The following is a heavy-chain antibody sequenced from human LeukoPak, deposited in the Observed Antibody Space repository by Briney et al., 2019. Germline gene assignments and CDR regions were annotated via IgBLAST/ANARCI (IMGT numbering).Heavy chain of an antibody. Sequence: GGSLRLSCAASGFTFSNHALSWVRQAPGKGLEWVSSFSYDGDTTYYADSVKGRFTISKDNSKNTLFLQMNSLRAEDTALYYCAKAPSGLIKGSFDIWGRGTMVTVSS. CDR1: GFTFSNHA. CDR2: FSYDGDTT. J-gene: IGHJ3*02. D-gene: IGHD6-19*01. V-gene: IGHV3-23*01. CDR3: AKAPSGLIKGSFDI.